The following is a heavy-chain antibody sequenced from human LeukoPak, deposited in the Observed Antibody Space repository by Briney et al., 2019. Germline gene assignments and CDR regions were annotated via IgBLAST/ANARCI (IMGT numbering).Heavy chain of an antibody. D-gene: IGHD6-13*01. CDR2: IRYDGSNK. CDR3: AKDSSSRGSSYFDY. Sequence: PEGSLRLSCAASGFTFSSYGMHWVRQAPGKGLEWVAFIRYDGSNKYYADSVKGRFTISRDNSKNTLYLQMNSLRAEDTAVYYCAKDSSSRGSSYFDYWGQGTLVTVSS. CDR1: GFTFSSYG. V-gene: IGHV3-30*02. J-gene: IGHJ4*02.